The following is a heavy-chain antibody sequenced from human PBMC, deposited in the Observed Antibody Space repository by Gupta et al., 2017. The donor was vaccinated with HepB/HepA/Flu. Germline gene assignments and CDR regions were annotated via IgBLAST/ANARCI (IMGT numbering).Heavy chain of an antibody. J-gene: IGHJ6*03. CDR2: INPNSGGT. CDR1: GYTFTGYY. CDR3: ARGGLVPYYYYYYMDV. Sequence: QVQLVQSGAEVKKPGASVKVSCKASGYTFTGYYMPWVRQAPGQGLEWMGWINPNSGGTNYAQKFQGRDTMTRDTSISTAYMELSRLRSDDTAVYYCARGGLVPYYYYYYMDVWGKGTTVTVSS. D-gene: IGHD2-8*02. V-gene: IGHV1-2*02.